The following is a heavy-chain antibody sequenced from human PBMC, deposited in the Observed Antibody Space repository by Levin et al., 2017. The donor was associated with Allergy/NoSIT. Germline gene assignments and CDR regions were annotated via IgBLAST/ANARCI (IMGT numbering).Heavy chain of an antibody. CDR3: TTYSSSWYYFDY. CDR2: IKSKADGGTT. D-gene: IGHD6-13*01. Sequence: GESLKISCAASGITFSNAWMSWARQAPGKGLEWVGRIKSKADGGTTEYAAPVKGRFTIPREDSKNTLYLQMNSLKTEDTAVYFCTTYSSSWYYFDYWGQGTLVTVSS. V-gene: IGHV3-15*01. CDR1: GITFSNAW. J-gene: IGHJ4*02.